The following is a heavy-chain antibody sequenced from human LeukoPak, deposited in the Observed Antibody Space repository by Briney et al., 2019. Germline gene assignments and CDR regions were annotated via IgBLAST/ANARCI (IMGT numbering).Heavy chain of an antibody. CDR1: THSVSTDYY. J-gene: IGHJ4*02. Sequence: SETLSLTCTVSTHSVSTDYYWGWIRQPPGKGLEWIGNIYHDGSTYYTPSLKSRVTISADTSRNQFSLRLSSVTAADTAVYYCARDSRGGGPDFDYWGQGTPVTVSS. CDR3: ARDSRGGGPDFDY. CDR2: IYHDGST. D-gene: IGHD2-15*01. V-gene: IGHV4-38-2*02.